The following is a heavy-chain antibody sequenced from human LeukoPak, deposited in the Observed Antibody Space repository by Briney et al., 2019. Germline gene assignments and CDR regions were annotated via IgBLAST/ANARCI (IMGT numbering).Heavy chain of an antibody. J-gene: IGHJ4*02. D-gene: IGHD5-18*01. Sequence: GGSLRLSCAASGFTFSSYGMHWVRQAPGKGLEWVAVISYDGSNKYYADSVKGRFTISRDNSKNTLYLQMNSLRAEDTAVYYCAKDYRGVVDTAMVTLLFDYWGQGTLVTVSS. CDR1: GFTFSSYG. CDR2: ISYDGSNK. CDR3: AKDYRGVVDTAMVTLLFDY. V-gene: IGHV3-30*18.